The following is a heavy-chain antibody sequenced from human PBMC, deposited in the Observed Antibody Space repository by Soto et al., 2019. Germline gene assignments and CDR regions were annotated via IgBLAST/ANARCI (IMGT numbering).Heavy chain of an antibody. D-gene: IGHD5-12*01. V-gene: IGHV3-23*01. J-gene: IGHJ5*02. CDR1: GFTFNSYA. CDR3: GKCPRIEAVGSTKSWFGP. Sequence: GGSLRLSCAASGFTFNSYAMNWVRQAPGKGLEWVSSISGGGGGTYYADSVKGRLTISRDNSKNTLYLQMNSLRAEDTALYYCGKCPRIEAVGSTKSWFGPGGKGTLVTVSS. CDR2: ISGGGGGT.